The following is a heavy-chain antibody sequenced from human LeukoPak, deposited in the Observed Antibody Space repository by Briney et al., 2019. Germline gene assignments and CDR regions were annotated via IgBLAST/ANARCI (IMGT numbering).Heavy chain of an antibody. CDR2: IKSKADGETI. CDR3: STLTSRGLSDS. V-gene: IGHV3-15*07. J-gene: IGHJ4*02. CDR1: GFTFTNAW. D-gene: IGHD1-20*01. Sequence: GGSLRLSCAASGFTFTNAWMNWVRQAPGKGLEWAGRIKSKADGETIDYAAPVKGRFTFSRDDSKNMLYLQMNSLKSEDTAVYYCSTLTSRGLSDSWGQGTLVTVSS.